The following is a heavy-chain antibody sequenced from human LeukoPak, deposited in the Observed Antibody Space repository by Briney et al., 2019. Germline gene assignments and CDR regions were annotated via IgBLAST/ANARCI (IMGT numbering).Heavy chain of an antibody. Sequence: GGSLRLSCAASGFTFSNYAMSWVRQAPGKGLEWVSAISGSGGSTHYAGSVTGRVTISRDNSKNTLYLQMSSLRAEDTAVYYCAKLYGDYWGQGTLVTVSS. CDR3: AKLYGDY. J-gene: IGHJ4*02. CDR2: ISGSGGST. V-gene: IGHV3-23*01. D-gene: IGHD2-8*01. CDR1: GFTFSNYA.